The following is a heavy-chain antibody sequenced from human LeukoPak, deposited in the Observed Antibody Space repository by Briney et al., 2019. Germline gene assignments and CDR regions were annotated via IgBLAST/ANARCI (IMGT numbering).Heavy chain of an antibody. CDR1: GGSISSYY. D-gene: IGHD6-19*01. V-gene: IGHV4-59*08. CDR2: IYYSGST. CDR3: ARTLTVSGPSYYFDY. Sequence: SETLSLTCTVSGGSISSYYWSWIRQPPGKGLEWIGYIYYSGSTNYNPSLKSRVTISVDTSKNQFSLKLSSVTAADTAVYYCARTLTVSGPSYYFDYWGQGTLVTVSS. J-gene: IGHJ4*02.